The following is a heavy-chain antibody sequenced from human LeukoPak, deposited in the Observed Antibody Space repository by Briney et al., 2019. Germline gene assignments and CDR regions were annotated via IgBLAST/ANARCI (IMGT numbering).Heavy chain of an antibody. Sequence: PGGSLRLSCAASGFTFSSYEMNWVRQAPVKGLEWVSYISSSGSTIYYAYSVKGRFTISRDNAKNSLYLQMNSLRAEDTAVYYCARESSGYFYWGQGTLVTVSS. CDR3: ARESSGYFY. CDR2: ISSSGSTI. V-gene: IGHV3-48*03. J-gene: IGHJ4*02. D-gene: IGHD3-22*01. CDR1: GFTFSSYE.